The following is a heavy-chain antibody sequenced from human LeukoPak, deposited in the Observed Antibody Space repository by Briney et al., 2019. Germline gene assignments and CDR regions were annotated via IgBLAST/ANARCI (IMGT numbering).Heavy chain of an antibody. Sequence: GGSLRLSCAASGFTFSSYRMNWVRQAPGKGLEWVANIKQDGSEKDYVDSVKGRFTISRDNAKNSLYLQMNSLRVEDTAVYYCARDSDVPFDYWGQGTLVTVSS. D-gene: IGHD3-16*01. CDR3: ARDSDVPFDY. J-gene: IGHJ4*02. CDR2: IKQDGSEK. V-gene: IGHV3-7*01. CDR1: GFTFSSYR.